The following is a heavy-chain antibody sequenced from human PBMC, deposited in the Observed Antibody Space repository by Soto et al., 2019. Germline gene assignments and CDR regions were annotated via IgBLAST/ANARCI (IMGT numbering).Heavy chain of an antibody. CDR2: IYYSGST. D-gene: IGHD6-6*01. CDR1: GGSISSYY. J-gene: IGHJ4*02. CDR3: ARVAKEYSMSTMAPDY. V-gene: IGHV4-59*01. Sequence: QVQLQESGPGLVKPSETLSLTCTVSGGSISSYYWSWIRQPPGKGLEWIGYIYYSGSTNYNPSLKSRVTISVDTSKNQFSRKLSSVTAADTAVYYCARVAKEYSMSTMAPDYWGQGTLVTVSS.